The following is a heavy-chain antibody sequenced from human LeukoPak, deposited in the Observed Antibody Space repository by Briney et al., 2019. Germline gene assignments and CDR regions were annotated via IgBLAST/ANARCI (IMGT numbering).Heavy chain of an antibody. D-gene: IGHD6-13*01. V-gene: IGHV3-23*01. J-gene: IGHJ4*02. CDR2: ISGSSGTT. CDR1: GFTFSSYA. Sequence: GGSLRLSCAASGFTFSSYAMSWVRQAPGKGLEWVSAISGSSGTTYYADSLKGRFTISRDNSKNTLYLQMNSLRAGDTAVYYCAKARSQYSNSWDYFEDWGQGTLVSVSS. CDR3: AKARSQYSNSWDYFED.